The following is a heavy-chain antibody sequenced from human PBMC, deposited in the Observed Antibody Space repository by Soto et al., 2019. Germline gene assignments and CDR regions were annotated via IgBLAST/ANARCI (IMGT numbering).Heavy chain of an antibody. V-gene: IGHV4-34*01. CDR2: INHSGST. D-gene: IGHD3-3*01. CDR1: GGSFSGYY. Sequence: PSETLSLTCAVYGGSFSGYYWSWIRQPPGKGLEWIGEINHSGSTNYNPSLKSRVTISVDTSKNQFSLKLSSATAADTAVYYCARTPPGGDYVFLGLGYMDVWGKGTTVTVSS. J-gene: IGHJ6*03. CDR3: ARTPPGGDYVFLGLGYMDV.